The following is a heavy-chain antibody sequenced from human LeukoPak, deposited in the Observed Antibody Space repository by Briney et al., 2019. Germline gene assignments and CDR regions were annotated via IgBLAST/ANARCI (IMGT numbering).Heavy chain of an antibody. CDR1: GFTFSNAW. V-gene: IGHV3-15*01. CDR3: TTGSKVGGY. J-gene: IGHJ4*02. Sequence: GGSLRLSCAVSGFTFSNAWMSWVRQAPGKGLEWVGRIKSKSDGGTTDYAAPVKGRFTISREDSRNTLYLHMNSLKTEDTAVYYCTTGSKVGGYWGQGTLVTVSS. D-gene: IGHD2-2*01. CDR2: IKSKSDGGTT.